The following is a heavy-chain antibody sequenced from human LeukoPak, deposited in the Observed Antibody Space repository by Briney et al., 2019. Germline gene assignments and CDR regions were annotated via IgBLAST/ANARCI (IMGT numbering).Heavy chain of an antibody. V-gene: IGHV4-59*01. D-gene: IGHD3-9*01. CDR2: IYYSGST. CDR1: GGPISSYF. CDR3: ARGSDFDWLPQEYYYYYGMDV. Sequence: SETLSLTCTVSGGPISSYFWSWIRQPPGKGLEWIGYIYYSGSTNYNPSLKSRVTISVDTSKNQFSLKLSSVTAADTAVYYCARGSDFDWLPQEYYYYYGMDVWGQGTTVTVSS. J-gene: IGHJ6*02.